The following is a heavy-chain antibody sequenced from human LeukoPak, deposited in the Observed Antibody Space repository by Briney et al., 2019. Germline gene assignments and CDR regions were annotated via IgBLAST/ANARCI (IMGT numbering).Heavy chain of an antibody. CDR3: AKDYRQYCSGGSCYSLGVY. CDR1: GFTLSSYG. J-gene: IGHJ4*02. CDR2: ISYDGSNK. Sequence: GGSLRLSFAASGFTLSSYGMHRVRQAPGKGLEWDSVISYDGSNKYYADSVKGRFTISRDNSKNTLYLQMNSLRAEDTAVYYCAKDYRQYCSGGSCYSLGVYWGQGTLVTVSS. D-gene: IGHD2-15*01. V-gene: IGHV3-30*18.